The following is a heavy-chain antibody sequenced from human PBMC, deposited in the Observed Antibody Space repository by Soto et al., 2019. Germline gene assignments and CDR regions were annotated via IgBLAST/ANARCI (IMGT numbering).Heavy chain of an antibody. D-gene: IGHD5-18*01. CDR1: GGPVSSGSYY. V-gene: IGHV4-61*01. Sequence: SETLSLTCTVSGGPVSSGSYYWRWIRQPPGKGLEWIGYIYYSGSTNYNPSLKSRVTISVDTSKNQFSLKLSSVTAADTAVYYCARPLYSYGPMDVWGQGTTVT. CDR2: IYYSGST. J-gene: IGHJ6*02. CDR3: ARPLYSYGPMDV.